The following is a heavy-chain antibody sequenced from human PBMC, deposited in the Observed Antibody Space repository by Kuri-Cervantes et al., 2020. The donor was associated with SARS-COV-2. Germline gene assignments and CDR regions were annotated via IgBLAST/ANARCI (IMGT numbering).Heavy chain of an antibody. D-gene: IGHD6-13*01. CDR3: AKDLIAAAGNDYFYMDV. V-gene: IGHV3-30-3*01. J-gene: IGHJ6*03. CDR2: ISYDGSNK. CDR1: GFTFSSYA. Sequence: GGSLRLSCAASGFTFSSYAMHWVRQAPGKGLKWVAVISYDGSNKYYADSVKGRFTTSRDNSKNTLYLQMDNLRAEDRAVYYCAKDLIAAAGNDYFYMDVWGTGTTVTVSS.